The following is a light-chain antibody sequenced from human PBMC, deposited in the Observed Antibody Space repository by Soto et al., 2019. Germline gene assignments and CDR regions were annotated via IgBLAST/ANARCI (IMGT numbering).Light chain of an antibody. CDR3: HQYDTYLWT. Sequence: DVQMTQSRSSLSVSVVGRVTITFPASQSISSCLAWYQQKPGSLPRLLIYRASTLESGVPSRFSGSGSGTEFTLTISSLQPDDFATYYCHQYDTYLWTFGQGTKVDI. CDR1: QSISSC. J-gene: IGKJ1*01. V-gene: IGKV1-5*03. CDR2: RAS.